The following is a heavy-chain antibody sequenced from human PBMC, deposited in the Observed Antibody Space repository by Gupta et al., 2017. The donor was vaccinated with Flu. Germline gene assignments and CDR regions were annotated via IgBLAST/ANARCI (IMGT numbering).Heavy chain of an antibody. CDR2: ISSSGGST. V-gene: IGHV3-23*01. CDR1: GFSFPDFT. D-gene: IGHD5-12*01. CDR3: AKDSSSSGYGSLFDF. J-gene: IGHJ5*01. Sequence: EVQLLQSGGGMVQPGGSPRPSCSVSGFSFPDFTMNWVRQGPGTGLEWVASISSSGGSTYYTESMRGRCSISRDNSRSTVYLEINSLRAEDTAVYYCAKDSSSSGYGSLFDFWGQGVQVTVSS.